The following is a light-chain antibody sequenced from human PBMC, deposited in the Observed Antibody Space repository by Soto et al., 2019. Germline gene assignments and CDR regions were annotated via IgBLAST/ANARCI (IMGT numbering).Light chain of an antibody. Sequence: DIQMTQCPSSLSASVGDRVTITCRASQSVSRSLNWYQQRPGKAPDLLIFAASNLRSGVPSRFSGSGSGTDFTFTISSLQPEDVATYYCQKCDYLPIFGPGTTVDLK. V-gene: IGKV1-33*01. CDR3: QKCDYLPI. J-gene: IGKJ3*01. CDR1: QSVSRS. CDR2: AAS.